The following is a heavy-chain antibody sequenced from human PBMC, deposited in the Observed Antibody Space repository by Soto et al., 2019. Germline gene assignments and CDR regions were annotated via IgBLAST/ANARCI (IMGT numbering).Heavy chain of an antibody. CDR1: GFTFSSYA. V-gene: IGHV3-23*01. CDR3: ARDLEAYYYASGK. Sequence: EVLLLDYGGGLVQPGGSLRLSCAASGFTFSSYAMSWVRQAPGKGLEWVSGIGGSGGSRYYVDSVKGRFTISRDNSKNMLYLQMNSLRAEDTAVYYCARDLEAYYYASGKWGQGTLVTDSS. CDR2: IGGSGGSR. D-gene: IGHD3-10*01. J-gene: IGHJ4*02.